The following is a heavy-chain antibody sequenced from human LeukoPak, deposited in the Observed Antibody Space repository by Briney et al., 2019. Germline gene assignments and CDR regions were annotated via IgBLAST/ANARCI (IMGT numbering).Heavy chain of an antibody. CDR1: DYTFTSYG. J-gene: IGHJ4*02. V-gene: IGHV1-18*01. Sequence: ASVKVSCKASDYTFTSYGISWVRQAPGQGLEWMGWISTYNGNTNYAQKLQGRVTMTIDTSTSTAYMELRSLRSDDTAVYYCARDYSSGWPNFDYWGQGTLVTVSS. D-gene: IGHD6-19*01. CDR3: ARDYSSGWPNFDY. CDR2: ISTYNGNT.